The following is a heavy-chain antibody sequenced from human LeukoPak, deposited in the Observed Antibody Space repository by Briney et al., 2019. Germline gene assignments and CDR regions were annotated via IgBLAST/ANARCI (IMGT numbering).Heavy chain of an antibody. J-gene: IGHJ3*02. CDR1: GYSFTSYW. D-gene: IGHD1-26*01. V-gene: IGHV5-51*01. Sequence: GEALQISCQGSGYSFTSYWIGWVRPMPGKGLEWRGIIYPGDSDTRYSPSFQGQGTISADKSISTAYLQWSSLKASDTAMYYCARHAGATAVGAFDIWGQGTMVTVSS. CDR2: IYPGDSDT. CDR3: ARHAGATAVGAFDI.